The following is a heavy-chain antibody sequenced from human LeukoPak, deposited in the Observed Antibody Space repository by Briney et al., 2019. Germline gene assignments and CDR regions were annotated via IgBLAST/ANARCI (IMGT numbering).Heavy chain of an antibody. V-gene: IGHV3-64*01. CDR3: ARETLGGYCSGGSCYSPRHFDY. Sequence: GGSLRLSCAASGCTFSSYAMHWVRQAPGKGLEYVSAISSNGGSTYYANSVKGRFTISRDNSKNTLYLQMGSLRAEDMAVYYCARETLGGYCSGGSCYSPRHFDYWGQGTLVTVSS. CDR2: ISSNGGST. CDR1: GCTFSSYA. D-gene: IGHD2-15*01. J-gene: IGHJ4*02.